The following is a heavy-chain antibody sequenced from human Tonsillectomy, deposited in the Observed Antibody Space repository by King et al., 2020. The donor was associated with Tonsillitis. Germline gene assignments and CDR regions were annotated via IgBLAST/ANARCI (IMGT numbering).Heavy chain of an antibody. CDR1: GGSISIVGYY. V-gene: IGHV4-31*03. CDR2: VYYSGST. D-gene: IGHD1-26*01. J-gene: IGHJ4*02. CDR3: ARVEQWELSPIFDY. Sequence: QLQESGPGLGKPSQTLSLTCTVSGGSISIVGYYWGWIRQHPGKGLGWIGYVYYSGSTYYNPSLKSRVTISVETSKNQFSLKLSSLTAADTAVYYCARVEQWELSPIFDYWGQGTLVTVSS.